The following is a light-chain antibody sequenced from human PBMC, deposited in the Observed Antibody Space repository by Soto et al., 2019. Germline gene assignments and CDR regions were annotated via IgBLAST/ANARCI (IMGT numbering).Light chain of an antibody. J-gene: IGLJ2*01. CDR2: YDD. CDR1: SSNIGNNA. Sequence: SVLTQPPSVSEAPRQRVTISCSGSSSNIGNNAVNWYQQLPGKAPKLLIYYDDLLPSGVSDRFSGSKSGTSASLAISGLHSEDEADYYCAAWDDSLNGVVFGGGAKLTVL. V-gene: IGLV1-36*01. CDR3: AAWDDSLNGVV.